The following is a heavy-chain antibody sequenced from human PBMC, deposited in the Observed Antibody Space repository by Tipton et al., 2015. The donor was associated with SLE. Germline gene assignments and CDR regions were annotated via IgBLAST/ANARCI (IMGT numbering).Heavy chain of an antibody. V-gene: IGHV3-23*01. D-gene: IGHD6-6*01. Sequence: SLRLSCAASGFTFSSYSMCWVRQAPGKGLEWVSGISGSGGCTYYADSVKGRFTNSRDTSKNTLYLQMNRLRAEDTAVYYCAKGRWGSSSPYAFDIWGQGTMVTVSS. CDR2: ISGSGGCT. CDR1: GFTFSSYS. CDR3: AKGRWGSSSPYAFDI. J-gene: IGHJ3*02.